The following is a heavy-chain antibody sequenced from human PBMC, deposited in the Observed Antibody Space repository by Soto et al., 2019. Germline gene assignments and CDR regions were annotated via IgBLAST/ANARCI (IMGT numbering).Heavy chain of an antibody. D-gene: IGHD6-13*01. J-gene: IGHJ4*02. Sequence: ILSCIATGFTFSNYLMSWVRQAPGKGLEWVANIKQDGSEKYYVDSMKGRVTIYRDNAKNSLSLQINSLRDEDTAIYYCARDGYSSSLDYWGQGTRVTVS. V-gene: IGHV3-7*03. CDR3: ARDGYSSSLDY. CDR1: GFTFSNYL. CDR2: IKQDGSEK.